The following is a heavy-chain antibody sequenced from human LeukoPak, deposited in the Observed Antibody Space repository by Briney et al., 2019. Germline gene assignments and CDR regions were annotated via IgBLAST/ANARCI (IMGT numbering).Heavy chain of an antibody. J-gene: IGHJ5*02. V-gene: IGHV1-18*01. CDR2: ISAYNGNT. CDR3: ARDEAWGYCSESSCHAELGNNWLDP. Sequence: ASVKVSCKASGYTFTSYGISWVRQAPGQGLEWMGWISAYNGNTNYAQKLQGRVTMTTDTYMSTAYMELRSLRSDDTAVYYCARDEAWGYCSESSCHAELGNNWLDPWGQGTLVTVSS. CDR1: GYTFTSYG. D-gene: IGHD2-15*01.